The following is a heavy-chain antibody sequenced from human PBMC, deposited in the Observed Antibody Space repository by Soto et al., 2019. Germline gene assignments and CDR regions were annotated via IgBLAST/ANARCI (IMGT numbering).Heavy chain of an antibody. CDR1: GGSISSYY. V-gene: IGHV4-59*01. D-gene: IGHD6-13*01. Sequence: PSETMSLTCTVSGGSISSYYWSWLRQPPGKGLEWIGYIYYSGGTNYNPSLKSRVTISVDTSKNQFSLKLNSVTAADTAVYYCARAPSWYNFDYWGQGTLVTVSS. CDR3: ARAPSWYNFDY. J-gene: IGHJ4*02. CDR2: IYYSGGT.